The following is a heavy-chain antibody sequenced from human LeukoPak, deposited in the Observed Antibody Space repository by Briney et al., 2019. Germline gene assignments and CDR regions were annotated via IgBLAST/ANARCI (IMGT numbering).Heavy chain of an antibody. CDR2: INHSGST. V-gene: IGHV4-34*01. J-gene: IGHJ4*02. Sequence: PSETLSLTCAVYGGSFSGYYWSWIRQPPGKGLEWIGEINHSGSTNYNPSLKSRVTISVDTSKNQFSLKLSSVTAADTAVYYCARARPRTTYYFDYWGQGTLVTVSS. D-gene: IGHD4-17*01. CDR1: GGSFSGYY. CDR3: ARARPRTTYYFDY.